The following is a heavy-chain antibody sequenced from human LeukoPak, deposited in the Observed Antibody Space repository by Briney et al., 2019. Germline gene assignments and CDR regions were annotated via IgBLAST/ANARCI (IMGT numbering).Heavy chain of an antibody. CDR2: ISAYNGNT. CDR3: ARQGYSGHSQGAADH. Sequence: ASVKVSCKASGYTFTSYGISWVRQAPGQGLEWMGWISAYNGNTNYAQKLQGRVTMTTDTSTSTAHMELRSLRSDDTAVYYCARQGYSGHSQGAADHWGQGTLVTVSS. CDR1: GYTFTSYG. D-gene: IGHD4-23*01. V-gene: IGHV1-18*01. J-gene: IGHJ4*02.